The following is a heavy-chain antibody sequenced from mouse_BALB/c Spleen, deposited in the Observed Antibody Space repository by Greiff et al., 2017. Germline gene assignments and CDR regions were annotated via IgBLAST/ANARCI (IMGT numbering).Heavy chain of an antibody. CDR1: GFTFSSYA. Sequence: EVHLVESGGGLVKPGGSLKLSCAASGFTFSSYAMSWVRQTPEKRLEWVASISSGGSTYYPDSVKGRFTISRDNARNILYLQMSSLRSEDTAMYYCARGDYGAMDYWGQGTSVTVSS. CDR2: ISSGGST. V-gene: IGHV5-6-5*01. CDR3: ARGDYGAMDY. J-gene: IGHJ4*01. D-gene: IGHD1-1*02.